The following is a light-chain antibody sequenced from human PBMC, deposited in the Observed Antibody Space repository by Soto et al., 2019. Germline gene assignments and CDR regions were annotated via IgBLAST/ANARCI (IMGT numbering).Light chain of an antibody. CDR1: SSNIGADYD. CDR2: GNN. V-gene: IGLV1-40*01. Sequence: QSVLTQPPSVSGAPGQRVTISCTGSSSNIGADYDVHWYQQVPGAAPNLLIYGNNNRPSGVPDRFSGSKSGTSASLAITGLQAEDEVYYYSQSYESCLRGLYVVRTGTKVTV. J-gene: IGLJ1*01. CDR3: QSYESCLRGLYV.